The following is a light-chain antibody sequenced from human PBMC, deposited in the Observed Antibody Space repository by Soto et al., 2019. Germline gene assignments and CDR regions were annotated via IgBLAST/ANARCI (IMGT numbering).Light chain of an antibody. Sequence: EIVLTQSPATLSSFPGDRVTLSCRASQYINTRLAWYQHRPGQAPRLLIYQTSIRAAGIPARFSASGSGTDFTLTISRLEPEDFAVYYCQQRSKWPITFGQGTRLEIK. CDR2: QTS. CDR1: QYINTR. J-gene: IGKJ5*01. CDR3: QQRSKWPIT. V-gene: IGKV3D-11*03.